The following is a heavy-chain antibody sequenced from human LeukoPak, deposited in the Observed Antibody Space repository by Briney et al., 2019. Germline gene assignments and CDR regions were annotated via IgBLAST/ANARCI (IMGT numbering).Heavy chain of an antibody. V-gene: IGHV4-59*01. CDR3: ARGGYYYDSSGYPQYYFDY. CDR1: GGSISSYY. Sequence: PSETLSLTCTVSGGSISSYYWSWIRQPPGKGLEWIGYIYYRGSTNYNPSLKSRVTISVDTSKNQFSLKLSSVTAADTAVYYCARGGYYYDSSGYPQYYFDYWGQGTLVTVSS. J-gene: IGHJ4*02. CDR2: IYYRGST. D-gene: IGHD3-22*01.